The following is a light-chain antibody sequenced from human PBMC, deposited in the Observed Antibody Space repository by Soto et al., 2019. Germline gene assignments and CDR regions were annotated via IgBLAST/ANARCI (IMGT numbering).Light chain of an antibody. V-gene: IGLV1-44*01. CDR1: ASNIGSNT. Sequence: QPVLTQPPSASGTPGQRVTISCSGSASNIGSNTVNWYQQLPGTAPKLLIYSNSQRPSGVPDRFSGSKSGASASLAISGLQSEDEADYYCAAWDDGLNGVVFGGGTKVTVL. J-gene: IGLJ2*01. CDR2: SNS. CDR3: AAWDDGLNGVV.